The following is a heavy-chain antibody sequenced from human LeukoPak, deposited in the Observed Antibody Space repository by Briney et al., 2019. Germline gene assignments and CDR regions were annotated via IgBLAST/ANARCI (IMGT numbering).Heavy chain of an antibody. CDR2: INPNSGGT. CDR3: ARGDILTGYYYFDY. D-gene: IGHD3-9*01. J-gene: IGHJ4*02. CDR1: GYTFTGYY. Sequence: ASMKVSCKASGYTFTGYYMHWVRQAPGQGLEWMGWINPNSGGTNYAQKFQGRVTMTRDTSISTAYMELSRLRSDDTAVYYCARGDILTGYYYFDYWGQGTLVTVSS. V-gene: IGHV1-2*02.